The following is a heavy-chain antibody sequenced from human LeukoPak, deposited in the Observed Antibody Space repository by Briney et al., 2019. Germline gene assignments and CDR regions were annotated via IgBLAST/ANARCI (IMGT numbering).Heavy chain of an antibody. CDR2: IDRDGRST. CDR1: GFTFSNYW. J-gene: IGHJ4*02. V-gene: IGHV3-74*01. CDR3: TRDPRRLDY. Sequence: GGSLRLSCAASGFTFSNYWMHWVRQAPGKGLVWVSRIDRDGRSTDYADSVKGRFTISRDNAKNSLYLQMNSLRAEDTAVYYCTRDPRRLDYWGQGTLVTVSS.